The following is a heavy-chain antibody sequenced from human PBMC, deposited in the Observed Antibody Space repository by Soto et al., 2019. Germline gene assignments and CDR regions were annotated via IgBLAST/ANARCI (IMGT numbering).Heavy chain of an antibody. CDR1: GYTFTNYG. Sequence: QVQLVQSGAEVKKPGASVKVSCKASGYTFTNYGISWVRQAPGQGLEWMGWISAYNGNTNHAQKLQGRVTMTTDTSTSTAYMELRSLRSDATAVYYCARGVGSGSYYNQYNWFDPWGQGTLVTVSS. J-gene: IGHJ5*02. CDR3: ARGVGSGSYYNQYNWFDP. V-gene: IGHV1-18*01. D-gene: IGHD3-10*01. CDR2: ISAYNGNT.